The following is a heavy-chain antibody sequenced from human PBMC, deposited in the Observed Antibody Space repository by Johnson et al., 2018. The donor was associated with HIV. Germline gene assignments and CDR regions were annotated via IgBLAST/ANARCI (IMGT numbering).Heavy chain of an antibody. D-gene: IGHD1-7*01. CDR1: GFTFSSYW. J-gene: IGHJ3*02. Sequence: VQLVESGGGLVQPGGSLRLSCAASGFTFSSYWMTWVRRAAGKGLEWVANIKEDGSERYYVDSVKGRFTISRDNSKNTLYLQMNSLRAEDTAVYYCARDSGTTRLSAFDIWGQGTMVTVSS. V-gene: IGHV3-7*01. CDR3: ARDSGTTRLSAFDI. CDR2: IKEDGSER.